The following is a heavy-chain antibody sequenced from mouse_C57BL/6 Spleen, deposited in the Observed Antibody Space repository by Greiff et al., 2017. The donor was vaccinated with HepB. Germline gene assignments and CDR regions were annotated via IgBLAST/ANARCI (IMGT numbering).Heavy chain of an antibody. CDR2: IPPNSGST. Sequence: QVQLQQPGADLVKPGASVQLSCKASGSTFTSYWMPCVKPRPGQGLEWIGMIPPNSGSTNYNEKFKSKATLTVDKSSSTAYMQLSSLTSEDSAVYYCARSLSATVVEDYWGQGTTLTVAS. D-gene: IGHD1-1*01. V-gene: IGHV1-64*01. CDR3: ARSLSATVVEDY. CDR1: GSTFTSYW. J-gene: IGHJ2*01.